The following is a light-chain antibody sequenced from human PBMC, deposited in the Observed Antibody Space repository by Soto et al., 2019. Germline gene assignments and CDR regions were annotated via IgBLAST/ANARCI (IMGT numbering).Light chain of an antibody. CDR3: QQRSNWPPRRVMYT. Sequence: EIVLTQSPATLSLSPGERATLSCRASQSVSSYLAWYQQKPGQAPRLLIYDASNRATGIPARFSGSGSGTDFTPTISSLEPEDFAVYYCQQRSNWPPRRVMYTFGQGTKLEIK. V-gene: IGKV3-11*01. CDR1: QSVSSY. J-gene: IGKJ2*01. CDR2: DAS.